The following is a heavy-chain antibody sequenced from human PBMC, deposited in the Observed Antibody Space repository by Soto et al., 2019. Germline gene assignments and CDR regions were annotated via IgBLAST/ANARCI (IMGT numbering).Heavy chain of an antibody. CDR2: ISGSGGST. Sequence: PGGSLRLSCAASGFTFSSYAMSWVRQAPGKGLEWVSAISGSGGSTYYADSVKGRFTISRDNSKNTLYLQMNSLRAEDTAVYYWAKWEDFWSVYSTYSYGMDVWGQGPTVTVSS. CDR3: AKWEDFWSVYSTYSYGMDV. CDR1: GFTFSSYA. V-gene: IGHV3-23*01. J-gene: IGHJ6*02. D-gene: IGHD3-3*01.